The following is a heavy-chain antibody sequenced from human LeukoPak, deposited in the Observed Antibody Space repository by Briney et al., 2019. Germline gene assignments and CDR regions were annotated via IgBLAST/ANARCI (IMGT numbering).Heavy chain of an antibody. D-gene: IGHD1-26*01. V-gene: IGHV1-2*02. J-gene: IGHJ4*02. CDR2: INPNSGAT. CDR3: AREGSGSYSDH. CDR1: GYTFTGYY. Sequence: GASVKVSCKASGYTFTGYYIHWVRQAPGQGLEWMGWINPNSGATNYAQKFQVRVTMTRDTSINTAYMELSSLRSDDTAVYYCAREGSGSYSDHWGQGTLVTVSS.